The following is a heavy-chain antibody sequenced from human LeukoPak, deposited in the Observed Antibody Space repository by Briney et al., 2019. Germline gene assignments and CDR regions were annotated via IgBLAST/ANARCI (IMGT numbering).Heavy chain of an antibody. D-gene: IGHD3-10*01. J-gene: IGHJ3*02. CDR3: ARVPTYYYGSGAVDI. CDR1: GYTFTSYG. CDR2: ISAYNGNT. Sequence: ASVKVSCTASGYTFTSYGISWVRQAPGQGLEWMGWISAYNGNTNYAQKLQGRVTMTTDTSTSTAYMELRSLRSDDTAVYYCARVPTYYYGSGAVDIWGQGTMVTVSS. V-gene: IGHV1-18*01.